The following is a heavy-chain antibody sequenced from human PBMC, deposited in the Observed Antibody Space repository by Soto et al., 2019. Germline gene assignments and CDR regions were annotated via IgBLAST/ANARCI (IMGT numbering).Heavy chain of an antibody. D-gene: IGHD1-26*01. CDR2: INAGNGNT. V-gene: IGHV1-3*01. CDR1: GYTFTSYA. CDR3: ATSLVVGELS. Sequence: GASVKVSCKASGYTFTSYAMHWVRQAPGQRLEWMGWINAGNGNTKYSQKFQGHVTISADKSINTAYLQWSSLKASDTAMYYCATSLVVGELSWGPGTLVTVSS. J-gene: IGHJ5*02.